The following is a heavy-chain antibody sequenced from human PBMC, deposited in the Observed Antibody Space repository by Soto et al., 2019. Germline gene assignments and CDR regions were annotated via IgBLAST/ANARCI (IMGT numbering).Heavy chain of an antibody. CDR2: IPNNGSP. CDR1: GGSVRTGSYH. D-gene: IGHD7-27*01. V-gene: IGHV4-61*01. J-gene: IGHJ4*02. Sequence: QVPLQESGPGRVKPSETLSLTCSVSGGSVRTGSYHWSWIRQPPGKGLEWIGFIPNNGSPDYNPSLKCRVVVSIDRSKNQFSLKVNSVTAADTAVYFCARIGWGGDSWGQGTLVTVSS. CDR3: ARIGWGGDS.